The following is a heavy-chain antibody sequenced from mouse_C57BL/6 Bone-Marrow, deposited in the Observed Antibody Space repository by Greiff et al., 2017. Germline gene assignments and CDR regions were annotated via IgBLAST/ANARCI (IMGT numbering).Heavy chain of an antibody. CDR2: IYPGSGSI. Sequence: QVQLKQSGAELVKPGASVKLSCKASGYTFTEYTIHWVKQRSGQGLEWIGWIYPGSGSIKYNEKFKDKATLTGDKSSSTVYMVLSRLTSEDSAVYFCARHEDGGGYSSYWYFDVWGTGTTVTVSS. CDR3: ARHEDGGGYSSYWYFDV. V-gene: IGHV1-62-2*01. CDR1: GYTFTEYT. D-gene: IGHD2-5*01. J-gene: IGHJ1*03.